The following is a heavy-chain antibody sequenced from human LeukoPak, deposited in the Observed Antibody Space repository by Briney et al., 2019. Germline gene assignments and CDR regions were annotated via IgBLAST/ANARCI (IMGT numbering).Heavy chain of an antibody. Sequence: ASVKVSCKASGYTFTSHGINWVRQAPGQGLEWMGWISGYSGHTNYAQNLQGGVTMTRDTSTSTAYMELRSLRSDDTAVYYCAREFQGWLVYDAFDIWGQGTMVTVSS. CDR1: GYTFTSHG. CDR3: AREFQGWLVYDAFDI. V-gene: IGHV1-18*01. J-gene: IGHJ3*02. D-gene: IGHD3-22*01. CDR2: ISGYSGHT.